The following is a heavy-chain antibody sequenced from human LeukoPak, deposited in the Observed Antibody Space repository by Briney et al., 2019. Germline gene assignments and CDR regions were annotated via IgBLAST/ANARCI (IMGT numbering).Heavy chain of an antibody. D-gene: IGHD6-19*01. CDR3: ARAGYSSGWYVDY. CDR1: GFTFSSYE. CDR2: ISSSGSTI. V-gene: IGHV3-48*03. Sequence: GGSLRLSCAASGFTFSSYEMNWVRQAPGKGLEWVSYISSSGSTIYYADSVKGRFTISRDNAKNSLYLQMNSLRAEDTAVYYCARAGYSSGWYVDYWGQGTLVTVSS. J-gene: IGHJ4*02.